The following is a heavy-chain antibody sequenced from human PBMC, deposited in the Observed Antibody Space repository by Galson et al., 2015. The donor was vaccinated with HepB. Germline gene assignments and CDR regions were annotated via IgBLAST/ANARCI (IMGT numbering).Heavy chain of an antibody. V-gene: IGHV3-23*01. Sequence: SLRLSCAASGFTFSNYAMSWVRQAPGKGPQWVSTIIGSGETTYYADSVKGRFAISRDNFENTLDLQMNSLRAEDTAVYHCARHGGSASGSYGYWGQGTLVTVSS. CDR3: ARHGGSASGSYGY. J-gene: IGHJ4*02. D-gene: IGHD3-10*01. CDR1: GFTFSNYA. CDR2: IIGSGETT.